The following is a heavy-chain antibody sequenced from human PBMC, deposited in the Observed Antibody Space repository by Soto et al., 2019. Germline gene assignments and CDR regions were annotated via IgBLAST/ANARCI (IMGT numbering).Heavy chain of an antibody. D-gene: IGHD3-10*01. J-gene: IGHJ5*02. V-gene: IGHV4-31*03. CDR1: GGSINSGVYY. CDR3: ALDRAIRDSGSPCLDP. CDR2: IYYRGST. Sequence: QVQLKESGPGLVKPSQTLSLTCTVSGGSINSGVYYWSWIRQHPGKGLEWIGYIYYRGSTFYNQSLSSRVTVSVDTSKNQFALRLTSVTAADTALYYVALDRAIRDSGSPCLDPWGQGTLVTVSS.